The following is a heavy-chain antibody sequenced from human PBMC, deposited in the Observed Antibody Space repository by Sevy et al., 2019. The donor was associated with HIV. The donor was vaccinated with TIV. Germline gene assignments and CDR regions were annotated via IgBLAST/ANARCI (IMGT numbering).Heavy chain of an antibody. CDR3: ARELKWEQPHGDDASDI. CDR2: IYYGGST. J-gene: IGHJ3*02. V-gene: IGHV4-61*01. CDR1: GGSVNSGSYY. D-gene: IGHD1-26*01. Sequence: SETLSLTCTVAGGSVNSGSYYWSWIRQPPGKGLEWIGYIYYGGSTNYNPSLKSRVTISVDTSKNQCSLKLNSVTTADTAVYFCARELKWEQPHGDDASDIWGQGTTVTVSS.